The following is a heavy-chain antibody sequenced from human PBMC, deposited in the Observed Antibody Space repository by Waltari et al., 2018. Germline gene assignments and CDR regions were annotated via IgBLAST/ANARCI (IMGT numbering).Heavy chain of an antibody. CDR1: GGSISSGSYY. D-gene: IGHD4-4*01. V-gene: IGHV4-61*02. CDR3: ARGGCNYSPGAFDI. Sequence: QVQLQESGPGLVKSSQTLSLTCTVSGGSISSGSYYWSWIRQPAGKGLEWIGRMYTSGSTNDNPSRKRRVTISVDTSKNQFSLKLSFVTAADTAVYYCARGGCNYSPGAFDIWGQGTMVTVSS. J-gene: IGHJ3*02. CDR2: MYTSGST.